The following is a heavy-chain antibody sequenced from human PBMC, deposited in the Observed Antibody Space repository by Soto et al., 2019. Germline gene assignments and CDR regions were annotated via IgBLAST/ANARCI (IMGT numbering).Heavy chain of an antibody. Sequence: QVQLVQSGGEVKKPGASVKVSCKTSGYTFTRYGISWVRQAPGQGLEWRGWISAYNGNTIFAQKFQGRVTMTTDTSASAVYMELRSPRSADTAVCSCARYVRSGGKINWSDPWGQGTLVTVSA. J-gene: IGHJ5*02. D-gene: IGHD2-15*01. CDR3: ARYVRSGGKINWSDP. CDR1: GYTFTRYG. V-gene: IGHV1-18*01. CDR2: ISAYNGNT.